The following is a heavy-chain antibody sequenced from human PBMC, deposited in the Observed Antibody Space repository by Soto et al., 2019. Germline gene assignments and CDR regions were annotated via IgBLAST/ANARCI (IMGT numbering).Heavy chain of an antibody. V-gene: IGHV1-69*01. Sequence: QVQLVQSGAEEKKPGPSVKVSCKASGGTFSSYAISWVRQAPGQGLEFMGGIIPIFGTANYAQKFQGRVTISADESTSTAYMELRSLRSEDTAVYYCARDARHSSGWYLPYFAYWGHGTLVTVS. CDR3: ARDARHSSGWYLPYFAY. CDR2: IIPIFGTA. CDR1: GGTFSSYA. D-gene: IGHD6-19*01. J-gene: IGHJ4*01.